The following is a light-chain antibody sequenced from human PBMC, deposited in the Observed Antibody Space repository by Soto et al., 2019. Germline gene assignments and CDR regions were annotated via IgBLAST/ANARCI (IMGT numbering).Light chain of an antibody. Sequence: TQSPGTLSASVGDRVTITCRASENVNNYLNWYQQKPGKAPNLLIYVASTLQSGVPSRFRGSGSGTDFTLTISSLQPEDFATYYCQQTYSIPLTFGGGTKVEI. CDR1: ENVNNY. CDR3: QQTYSIPLT. CDR2: VAS. J-gene: IGKJ4*01. V-gene: IGKV1-39*01.